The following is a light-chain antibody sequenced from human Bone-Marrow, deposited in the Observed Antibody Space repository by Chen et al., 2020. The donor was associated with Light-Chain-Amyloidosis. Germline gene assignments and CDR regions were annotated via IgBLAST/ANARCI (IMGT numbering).Light chain of an antibody. Sequence: ETVMTQSPATLSASPGGRATLSCRASQSVNNNLAWYQQKPGQAPRLLIYAASTRATYIPARFRGSGSGTEFTLTISSLQSEDFAVYFCQQYGNWPWTFGQGTKVEIK. V-gene: IGKV3-15*01. CDR1: QSVNNN. CDR2: AAS. CDR3: QQYGNWPWT. J-gene: IGKJ1*01.